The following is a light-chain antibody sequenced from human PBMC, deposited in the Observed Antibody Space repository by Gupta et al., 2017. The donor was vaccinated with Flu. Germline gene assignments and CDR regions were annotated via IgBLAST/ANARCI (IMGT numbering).Light chain of an antibody. Sequence: QSALTQPASVSGSLGQSITISCTVTTVTIGNYPFVSWYQHHSGRAPQLIVYGVNNRPTGGSNRFSGSKSGNTASLTISGLQADDEANYYCLSYDHGDVWLLGGGTTVTVL. CDR1: TVTIGNYPF. J-gene: IGLJ3*02. CDR3: LSYDHGDVWL. CDR2: GVN. V-gene: IGLV2-23*02.